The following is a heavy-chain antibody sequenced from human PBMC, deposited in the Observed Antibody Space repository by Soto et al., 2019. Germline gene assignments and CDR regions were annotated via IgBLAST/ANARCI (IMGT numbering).Heavy chain of an antibody. J-gene: IGHJ2*01. Sequence: GGSLRLSCAASGFTLSSYGMHWVRQAPGKGLEWVAVIWYDGSNKYYADSVKGRFTISKDKSKRTLYLQMDSLRVDDTAVYYCARDGWGSNWYFEIWGRGTLVTVSS. V-gene: IGHV3-33*01. CDR1: GFTLSSYG. CDR3: ARDGWGSNWYFEI. D-gene: IGHD3-16*01. CDR2: IWYDGSNK.